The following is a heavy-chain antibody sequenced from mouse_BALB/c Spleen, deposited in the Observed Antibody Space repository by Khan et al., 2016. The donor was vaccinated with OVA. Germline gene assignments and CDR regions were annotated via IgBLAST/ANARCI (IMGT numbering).Heavy chain of an antibody. CDR2: IWGDGNT. J-gene: IGHJ4*01. CDR1: GFSLTSYG. V-gene: IGHV2-3*01. Sequence: QVQLKQSGPGLVAPSQSLSITCTVSGFSLTSYGVSWVRQPPGKGLEWLGVIWGDGNTNFHSALRSRLSISKDNSKSQVFLKLNSLQTDDTATYXCAKDRGYYAVDYWGQGTSVTGSS. CDR3: AKDRGYYAVDY.